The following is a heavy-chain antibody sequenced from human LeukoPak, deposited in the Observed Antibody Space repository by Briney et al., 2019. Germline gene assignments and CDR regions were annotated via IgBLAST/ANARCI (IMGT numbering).Heavy chain of an antibody. D-gene: IGHD5-12*01. J-gene: IGHJ4*02. Sequence: GGSLRLSCAASGFSLSNSAMSWVRQAPGKGLEWLSLIVASSGSTFYADSVKGRFTISRDNSKNTLYLQMNSLRADDAAVYYCAKGAYDYIEMGYFDYWGQGTLVTASS. CDR2: IVASSGST. CDR1: GFSLSNSA. V-gene: IGHV3-23*01. CDR3: AKGAYDYIEMGYFDY.